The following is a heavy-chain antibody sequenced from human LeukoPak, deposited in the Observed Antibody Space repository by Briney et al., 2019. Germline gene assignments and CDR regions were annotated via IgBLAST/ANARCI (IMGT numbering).Heavy chain of an antibody. Sequence: GSLRLSCAASGFTFTNAWLNWVRQAPGKGLEWVGRILSKAGGGTRDYAAPVKGRFSLSRDDSKHTLYLEMNSLKTEDTAVYYCTTGGSYAASTGDFDYWGPGALVTVSP. CDR1: GFTFTNAW. V-gene: IGHV3-15*01. CDR3: TTGGSYAASTGDFDY. J-gene: IGHJ4*02. CDR2: ILSKAGGGTR. D-gene: IGHD4/OR15-4a*01.